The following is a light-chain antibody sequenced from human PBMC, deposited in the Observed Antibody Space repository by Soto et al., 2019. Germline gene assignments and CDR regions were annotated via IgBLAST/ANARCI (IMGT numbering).Light chain of an antibody. Sequence: EIVLTQSPGTLSFSPGERATLSCRASQSVGSDFLAWYQQKPGQAPRLLIHVASRRATGIPDRFSGSGSGTDFTLTISRLEPEDFAVYYCQHYGSSPWTFGQGTEVEIK. J-gene: IGKJ1*01. CDR3: QHYGSSPWT. CDR1: QSVGSDF. V-gene: IGKV3-20*01. CDR2: VAS.